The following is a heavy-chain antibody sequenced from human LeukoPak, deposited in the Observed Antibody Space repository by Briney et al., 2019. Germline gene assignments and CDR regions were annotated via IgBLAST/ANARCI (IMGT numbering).Heavy chain of an antibody. CDR2: IKQDGSEK. CDR3: ASGESSSWNAFDI. CDR1: GFTFSSYS. D-gene: IGHD6-13*01. Sequence: GGSLRLSCAASGFTFSSYSMNWVRQAPGKGLEWVANIKQDGSEKYYVDSVKGRFTISRDNARNSLYLQMNSLRAEDTAVYYCASGESSSWNAFDIWGQGTMVTVSA. V-gene: IGHV3-7*01. J-gene: IGHJ3*02.